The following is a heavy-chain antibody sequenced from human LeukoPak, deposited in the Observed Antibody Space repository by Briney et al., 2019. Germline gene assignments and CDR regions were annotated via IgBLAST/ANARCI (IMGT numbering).Heavy chain of an antibody. CDR1: GVPIYSYY. D-gene: IGHD3-22*01. CDR3: ARLKFYDSTGYSPGHYMDV. Sequence: SETLSLTCTVSGVPIYSYYWSWVRQTAGKGLEWVGRLYAGVSTNYNPSLKSRLTMSVDTSKNQFALKLSAVTAADTAVYYCARLKFYDSTGYSPGHYMDVWGKGTTVTVSS. J-gene: IGHJ6*03. V-gene: IGHV4-4*07. CDR2: LYAGVST.